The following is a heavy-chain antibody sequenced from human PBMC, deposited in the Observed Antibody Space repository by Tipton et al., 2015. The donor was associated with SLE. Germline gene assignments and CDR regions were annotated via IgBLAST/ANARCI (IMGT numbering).Heavy chain of an antibody. J-gene: IGHJ6*02. CDR3: ARGQPRRHGLGV. CDR1: GGSINRGGHY. D-gene: IGHD1-14*01. CDR2: IYYSGTA. V-gene: IGHV4-31*03. Sequence: GLVKPSQTLSLTCTVSGGSINRGGHYWTWIRQRPGKGLEWIGHIYYSGTAYYNPSLKSRVAIEADDSMNQFSLSLTSVTGADTAVYYCARGQPRRHGLGVWGPGTTVIVS.